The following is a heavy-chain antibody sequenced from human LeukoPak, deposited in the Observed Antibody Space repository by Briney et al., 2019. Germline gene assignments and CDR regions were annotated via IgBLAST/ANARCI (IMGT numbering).Heavy chain of an antibody. CDR1: GFTFNSYG. D-gene: IGHD3-22*01. CDR3: AKSPDTMIVLRFDY. Sequence: GSLRLSCAASGFTFNSYGMHWVRQAPGKGLEWVAFIRYDGTNKYYADSVKGRFTISRDNSKNTLYLQMNGLRAEDTAVYYCAKSPDTMIVLRFDYWGQGTLVTVSS. V-gene: IGHV3-30*02. CDR2: IRYDGTNK. J-gene: IGHJ4*02.